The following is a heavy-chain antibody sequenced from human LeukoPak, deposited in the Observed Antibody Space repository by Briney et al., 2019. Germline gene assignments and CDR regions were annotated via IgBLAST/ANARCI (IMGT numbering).Heavy chain of an antibody. CDR3: ARVNYYYDSSGYDY. CDR1: GYTFTSYG. V-gene: IGHV1-18*01. D-gene: IGHD3-22*01. J-gene: IGHJ4*02. CDR2: ISAYNGNT. Sequence: GASVKVSCKASGYTFTSYGISWVRQAPGQGLEWMGWISAYNGNTNYAQKLQGRVTMTTDTSTSTAYMELRSLGSDDAAVYYCARVNYYYDSSGYDYWGQGTLVTVSS.